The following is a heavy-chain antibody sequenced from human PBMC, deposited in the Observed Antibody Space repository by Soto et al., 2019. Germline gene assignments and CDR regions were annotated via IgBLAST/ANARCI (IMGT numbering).Heavy chain of an antibody. D-gene: IGHD6-13*01. CDR1: GFTFGSYP. V-gene: IGHV3-64*01. CDR3: AREGMSRPRWVFDY. CDR2: ISTNGDST. J-gene: IGHJ4*02. Sequence: EVQLVESGGGLVQPGGSLRLSCAACGFTFGSYPMHWVRQAPGKGLEYVSAISTNGDSTFYANSVKGRFTISRDNSKNTLYLQMGSLRAEDMGVYYCAREGMSRPRWVFDYWGQGTLVTASS.